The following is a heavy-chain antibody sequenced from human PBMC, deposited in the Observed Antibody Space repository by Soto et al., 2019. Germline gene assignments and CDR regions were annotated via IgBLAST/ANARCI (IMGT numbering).Heavy chain of an antibody. D-gene: IGHD6-19*01. CDR2: IKQDGSEK. CDR3: ARERNEQWLNWFDP. J-gene: IGHJ5*02. V-gene: IGHV3-7*01. Sequence: PGGSLRLSCAASGFTFSSYWMSWVRQAPGKGLEWVANIKQDGSEKYYVDSVKGRFTISRDNAKNSLYLQMNSLRAEDTAVYYCARERNEQWLNWFDPWGQGTLVTVSS. CDR1: GFTFSSYW.